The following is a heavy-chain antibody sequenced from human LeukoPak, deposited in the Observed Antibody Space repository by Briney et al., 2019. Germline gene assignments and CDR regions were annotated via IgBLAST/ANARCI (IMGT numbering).Heavy chain of an antibody. V-gene: IGHV3-30*02. CDR3: AKDGSWSCTD. Sequence: GGPLRLSCAASGFPFSSYAMHGVRQGPGRGLEGVAYIAHHGSNKYYADSVKGRFTISRDNSKRTLYLQMNNLRADDTAVYYCAKDGSWSCTDWGQGALVTVSS. CDR2: IAHHGSNK. D-gene: IGHD2-8*02. J-gene: IGHJ4*02. CDR1: GFPFSSYA.